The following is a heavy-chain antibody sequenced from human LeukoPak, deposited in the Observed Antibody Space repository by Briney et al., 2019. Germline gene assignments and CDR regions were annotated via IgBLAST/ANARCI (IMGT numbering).Heavy chain of an antibody. V-gene: IGHV4-4*02. D-gene: IGHD5-24*01. CDR2: IYHTGRT. CDR1: GDSMTSNNW. Sequence: SETLSLTCAVSGDSMTSNNWWSWVRQPPGKGLEWIGDIYHTGRTNYNPSLKSRVTISVDKSKKQFSLKLDSVTAADTAVYYCARGTEADGTFMFDFWGQGTLVTVSS. J-gene: IGHJ4*02. CDR3: ARGTEADGTFMFDF.